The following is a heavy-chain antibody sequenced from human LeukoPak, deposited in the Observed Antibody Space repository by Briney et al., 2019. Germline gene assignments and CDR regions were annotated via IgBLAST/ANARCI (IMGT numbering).Heavy chain of an antibody. CDR3: VKWTGYGMY. CDR2: ISGSGDIT. CDR1: GFTFSSYA. J-gene: IGHJ4*02. D-gene: IGHD3/OR15-3a*01. Sequence: GGSLRLSCAASGFTFSSYAMSWVRQAPGKGLEWVSAISGSGDITYYADSVKGRFTISRDNSKNTLYLQMNSLRVEDTAVYYCVKWTGYGMYWGQGTLVTVSS. V-gene: IGHV3-23*01.